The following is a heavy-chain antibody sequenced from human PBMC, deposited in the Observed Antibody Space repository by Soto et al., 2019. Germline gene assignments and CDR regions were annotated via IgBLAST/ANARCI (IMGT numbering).Heavy chain of an antibody. J-gene: IGHJ3*02. CDR2: INPSGGST. Sequence: ASVKVSCKASGYTFTSYYMHWVRQAPGQGLEWMGIINPSGGSTSYAQKFQGRVTMTRDTSTSTVYMGLSSLRSEDTAVYYCATSTPYNWNDYAFDIWGQGTMVTVSS. CDR1: GYTFTSYY. V-gene: IGHV1-46*01. D-gene: IGHD1-1*01. CDR3: ATSTPYNWNDYAFDI.